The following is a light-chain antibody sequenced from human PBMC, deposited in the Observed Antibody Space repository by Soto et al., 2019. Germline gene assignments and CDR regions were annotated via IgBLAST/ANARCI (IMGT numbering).Light chain of an antibody. V-gene: IGKV1-5*03. CDR1: QSISSW. J-gene: IGKJ2*01. Sequence: DIQMTQSPSTLSASVGDRVTITCRASQSISSWLAWYQQKPGKAPKLLIYKASSLESGVQSRFSGSGCETEFNLTISSLQPDDFATYYCQQYKSYPYTFGQGTKLEIK. CDR3: QQYKSYPYT. CDR2: KAS.